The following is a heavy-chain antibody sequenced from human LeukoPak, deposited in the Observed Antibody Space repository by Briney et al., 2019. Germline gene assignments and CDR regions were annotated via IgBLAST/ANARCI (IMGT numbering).Heavy chain of an antibody. V-gene: IGHV4-30-2*01. J-gene: IGHJ3*02. D-gene: IGHD6-19*01. Sequence: SETLSLTCAVSGGSISSGGYSWSWIRQPPGKGLEWIGYIYHSGSTYYNPSLKSRVTISVDRSKNQFSLKLSSVTAADTAVYYCARANTYSSGWYKGALDIWGQGTMVTVSS. CDR2: IYHSGST. CDR1: GGSISSGGYS. CDR3: ARANTYSSGWYKGALDI.